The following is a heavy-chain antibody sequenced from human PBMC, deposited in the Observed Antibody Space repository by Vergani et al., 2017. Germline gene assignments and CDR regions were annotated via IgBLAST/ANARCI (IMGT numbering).Heavy chain of an antibody. J-gene: IGHJ6*02. D-gene: IGHD3-10*01. CDR3: ARHTPYGSGSYFYYYYGMDV. Sequence: QVQLQESGPGLVKPSETLSLTCAVSGYSISSGYYWGWIRQPPGKGLEWIGSIYHSGSTYYNPSLKSRVTISVDTSKNQFSLKLSSVTAADTAVHYCARHTPYGSGSYFYYYYGMDVWGQGTTVTVSS. V-gene: IGHV4-38-2*01. CDR2: IYHSGST. CDR1: GYSISSGYY.